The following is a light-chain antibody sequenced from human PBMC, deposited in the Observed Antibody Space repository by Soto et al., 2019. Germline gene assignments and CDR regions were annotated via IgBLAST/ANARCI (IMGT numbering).Light chain of an antibody. CDR2: EVS. CDR1: SSDVGSYNF. Sequence: QSALTQPASVSGSPGLSITISCTRTSSDVGSYNFVSWYQQHPGKVPKVMIYEVSKRPSGVSDRFSGSKSGNTASLTISGLQAEDEADYYCCADAGRSTYVFGTGTKVTVL. CDR3: CADAGRSTYV. V-gene: IGLV2-23*02. J-gene: IGLJ1*01.